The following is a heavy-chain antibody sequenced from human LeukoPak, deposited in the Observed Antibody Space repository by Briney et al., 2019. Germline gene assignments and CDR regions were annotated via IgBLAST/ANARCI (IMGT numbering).Heavy chain of an antibody. D-gene: IGHD2-2*01. CDR1: GFTFSSYS. V-gene: IGHV3-21*01. CDR3: ARDGTIVVPAAMNYMDV. CDR2: ISSSSSYI. Sequence: PGGSLRLSCAASGFTFSSYSMNWVRQAPGKGLEWVSSISSSSSYIYYADSVKGRFTIFRDNAKNSLYLQMNSLRAEDTAVYYCARDGTIVVPAAMNYMDVWGKGTTVTVSS. J-gene: IGHJ6*03.